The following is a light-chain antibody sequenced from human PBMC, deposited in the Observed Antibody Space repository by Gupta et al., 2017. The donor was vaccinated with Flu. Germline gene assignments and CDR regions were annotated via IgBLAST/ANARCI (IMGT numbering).Light chain of an antibody. V-gene: IGKV2-28*01. Sequence: IAVTQSQLFLSVTPGESASISCTSSQSLLHSSGDNYLDWYLQKPGQSPQVLIYLSSHRASGVPDRFSGSGSGTDFVLKISRVEADDVGIYYCRQGLQIPYTVGQGTNLEIK. CDR2: LSS. CDR3: RQGLQIPYT. CDR1: QSLLHSSGDNY. J-gene: IGKJ2*01.